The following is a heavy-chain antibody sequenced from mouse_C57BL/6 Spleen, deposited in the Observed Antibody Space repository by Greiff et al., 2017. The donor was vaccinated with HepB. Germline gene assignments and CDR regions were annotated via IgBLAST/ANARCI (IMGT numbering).Heavy chain of an antibody. CDR3: ARLGDGYYGGYFDV. CDR2: ISSGSSTI. CDR1: GFTFSDYG. D-gene: IGHD2-3*01. J-gene: IGHJ1*03. Sequence: EVKLMESGGGLVKPGGSLKLSCAASGFTFSDYGMHWVRQAPEKGLEWVAYISSGSSTIYYADTVKGRFTISRDNAKNTLFLQMTSLRSEDTAMYYCARLGDGYYGGYFDVWGTGTTVTVSS. V-gene: IGHV5-17*01.